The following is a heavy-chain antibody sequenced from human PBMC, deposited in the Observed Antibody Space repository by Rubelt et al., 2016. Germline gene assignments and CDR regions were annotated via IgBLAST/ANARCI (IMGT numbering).Heavy chain of an antibody. V-gene: IGHV3-33*01. CDR3: AREYYDILTGYQNNYLDY. Sequence: ASGFTFSSYGMHWVRQAPGKGPEWVAVIWYDGSNKYYADSVKGRFTISRDNSKNTLYLQMNSLRAEDTAVYYCAREYYDILTGYQNNYLDYWGQGTLVTVSS. D-gene: IGHD3-9*01. CDR1: GFTFSSYG. CDR2: IWYDGSNK. J-gene: IGHJ4*02.